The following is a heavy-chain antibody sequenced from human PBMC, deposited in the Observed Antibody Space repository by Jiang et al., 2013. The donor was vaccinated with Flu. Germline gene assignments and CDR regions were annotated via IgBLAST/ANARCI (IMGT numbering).Heavy chain of an antibody. D-gene: IGHD4-23*01. V-gene: IGHV4-59*01. CDR1: GGSISSYY. CDR3: ARERIRWAGYDAFDI. J-gene: IGHJ3*02. CDR2: IYYSGST. Sequence: GLVKPSETLSLTCTVSGGSISSYYWSWIRQPPGKGLEWIGYIYYSGSTNYNPSLKSRVTISVDTSKNQFSLKLSSVTAADTAVYYCARERIRWAGYDAFDIWGQGTMVTVSS.